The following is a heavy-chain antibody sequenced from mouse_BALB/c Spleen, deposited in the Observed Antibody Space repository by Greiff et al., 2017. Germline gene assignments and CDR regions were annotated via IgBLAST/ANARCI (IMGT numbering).Heavy chain of an antibody. CDR2: IWAGGST. CDR3: AREDYYGSRFAY. CDR1: GFSLTSYG. V-gene: IGHV2-9*02. J-gene: IGHJ3*01. D-gene: IGHD1-1*01. Sequence: VQLQESGPGLVAPSQSLSITCTVSGFSLTSYGVHWVRQPPGKGLEWLGVIWAGGSTNYNSALMSRLSISKDNSKSQVFLKMNSLQTDDTAMYYCAREDYYGSRFAYWGQGTLVTVSA.